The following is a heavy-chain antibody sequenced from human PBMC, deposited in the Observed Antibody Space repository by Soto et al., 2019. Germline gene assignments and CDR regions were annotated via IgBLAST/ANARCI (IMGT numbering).Heavy chain of an antibody. V-gene: IGHV1-18*01. Sequence: ASVKVSCKASGYTFTSYGISWVRQAPGQGLEWMGWISAYNGNTNYAQKLQGRVTMTTDTSTSTAYMELRSLRSDDTAVYYCARGVEYEQWLVDAFDIWGQGTMVTVSS. CDR2: ISAYNGNT. CDR1: GYTFTSYG. D-gene: IGHD6-19*01. CDR3: ARGVEYEQWLVDAFDI. J-gene: IGHJ3*02.